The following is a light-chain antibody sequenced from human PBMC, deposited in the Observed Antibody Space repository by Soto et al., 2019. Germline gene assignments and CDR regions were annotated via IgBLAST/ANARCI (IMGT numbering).Light chain of an antibody. Sequence: EIVLTQSPGTLSLSPGERATLSCRASQSVSSGYLAWYQQKPGQAPRLLIYGASSRVTGIPDRFSGSGSGTDFTLTISRLEPEDFAVYYCQQYGISPLTFGGGTKVDI. CDR1: QSVSSGY. CDR2: GAS. J-gene: IGKJ4*01. V-gene: IGKV3-20*01. CDR3: QQYGISPLT.